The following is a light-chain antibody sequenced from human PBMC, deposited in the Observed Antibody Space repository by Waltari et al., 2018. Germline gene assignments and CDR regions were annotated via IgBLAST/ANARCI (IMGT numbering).Light chain of an antibody. CDR1: QSVDCH. V-gene: IGKV3-15*01. J-gene: IGKJ4*01. CDR2: VAS. Sequence: ERVMTQSTATMSVSPGDRAPLYCRASQSVDCHVAWYKQEPGQAPRLLIYVASTRATDIPARFSGSGSGTEFTLTISSLQSEDSGVYYCQHYENWPHTFGGGTKVEIK. CDR3: QHYENWPHT.